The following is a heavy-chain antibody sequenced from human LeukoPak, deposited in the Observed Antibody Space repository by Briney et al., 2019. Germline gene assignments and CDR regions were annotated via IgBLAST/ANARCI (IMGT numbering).Heavy chain of an antibody. CDR1: GFTFSNAW. V-gene: IGHV3-15*01. CDR2: IKSKTDGGTT. CDR3: TTDPTPYGDYAASY. D-gene: IGHD4-17*01. J-gene: IGHJ4*02. Sequence: GGSLRLSCAAPGFTFSNAWMSWVRQAPGKGLEWVGRIKSKTDGGTTDYAAPVKGRFTISRDDSKNTLYLQMNSLKTEDTAVYYCTTDPTPYGDYAASYWGQGTLVTVSS.